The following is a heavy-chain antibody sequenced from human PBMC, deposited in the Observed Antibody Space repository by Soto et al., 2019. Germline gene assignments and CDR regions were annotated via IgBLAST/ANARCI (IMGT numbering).Heavy chain of an antibody. CDR3: ARGSTMNFDY. D-gene: IGHD3-22*01. CDR1: GYTFTGYY. V-gene: IGHV1-2*04. CDR2: INPNSGGT. J-gene: IGHJ4*02. Sequence: ASVKVSCKASGYTFTGYYIHWVRQAPGQGLEWMGWINPNSGGTNFAQQFQGWVTLTRDTSISTAYMELSRLRSDDMAVYYCARGSTMNFDYWGQGTLVTSPQ.